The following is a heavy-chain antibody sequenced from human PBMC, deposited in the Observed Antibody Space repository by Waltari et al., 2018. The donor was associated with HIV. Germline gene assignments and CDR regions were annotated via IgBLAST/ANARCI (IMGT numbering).Heavy chain of an antibody. D-gene: IGHD5-18*01. CDR2: INPNSGNT. Sequence: QVQLVQSGAVVRKPGASVKVSCKASGYTFTNYDINWVRKAPGQGLEWMGWINPNSGNTGYAQKFQGRVTMTRDTSRSTAYMELTSLTSEDTAVYHCSRGRGYSYGYSDLWGQGTLVTVSS. V-gene: IGHV1-8*01. J-gene: IGHJ4*02. CDR1: GYTFTNYD. CDR3: SRGRGYSYGYSDL.